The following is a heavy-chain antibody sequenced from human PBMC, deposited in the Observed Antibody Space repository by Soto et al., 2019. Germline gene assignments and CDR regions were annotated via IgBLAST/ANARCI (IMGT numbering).Heavy chain of an antibody. CDR3: ARGPGLRYFDWSKKNYYFDY. J-gene: IGHJ4*02. CDR2: INHSGST. CDR1: GGSFSGYY. D-gene: IGHD3-9*01. Sequence: SETLSLTCAVYGGSFSGYYWSWIRQPPGKGLEWIGEINHSGSTNYNPSLKSRVTISVDTSKNQFSLKLSSVTAADTAVYYCARGPGLRYFDWSKKNYYFDYWGQGTLVTVSS. V-gene: IGHV4-34*01.